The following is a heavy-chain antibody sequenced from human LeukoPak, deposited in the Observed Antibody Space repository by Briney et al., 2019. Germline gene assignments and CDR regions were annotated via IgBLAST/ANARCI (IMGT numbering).Heavy chain of an antibody. V-gene: IGHV3-30*02. CDR2: IRYDGSNK. D-gene: IGHD2-15*01. CDR3: AKAPVTTCSGAYCYPFDY. Sequence: GGSLRLSCAPSGFTFSSYGMHWVRQAPGKGLEWGAFIRYDGSNKYYADSVKGRFTISRDSSKNTLYRQMNSLRAGDAAVYSCAKAPVTTCSGAYCYPFDYWSQGTLVTVSS. CDR1: GFTFSSYG. J-gene: IGHJ4*02.